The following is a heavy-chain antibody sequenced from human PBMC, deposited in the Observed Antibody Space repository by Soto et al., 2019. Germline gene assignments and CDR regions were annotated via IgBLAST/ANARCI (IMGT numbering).Heavy chain of an antibody. J-gene: IGHJ4*02. CDR1: GFTFSSYA. CDR3: ARESEDLTSNFDY. CDR2: ISSNGGST. V-gene: IGHV3-64*04. Sequence: WGSLRLSCSASGFTFSSYAMHWVRQAPGKGLEYVSAISSNGGSTYYGDSMKGRFTISRDNAKNSLYLEMNSLRAEDTAVYYCARESEDLTSNFDYWAQGTLVTVSS.